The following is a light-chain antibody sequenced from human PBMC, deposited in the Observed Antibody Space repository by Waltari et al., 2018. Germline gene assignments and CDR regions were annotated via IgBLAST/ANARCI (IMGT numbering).Light chain of an antibody. Sequence: DVQMTQSPASLSASVGDSVTISCRADQNIINKLNWYQQKPGKAPKLRISAASTLQSGVPLRFSGSGSGTDFTLAISSLQPEDFATYFCQQSHTPPVFTFGQGTKLDMK. CDR2: AAS. CDR3: QQSHTPPVFT. V-gene: IGKV1-39*01. J-gene: IGKJ2*01. CDR1: QNIINK.